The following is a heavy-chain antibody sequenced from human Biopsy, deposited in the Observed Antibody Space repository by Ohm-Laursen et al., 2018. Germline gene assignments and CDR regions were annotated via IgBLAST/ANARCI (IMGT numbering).Heavy chain of an antibody. CDR3: ATKLTGYFHH. V-gene: IGHV1-69*06. J-gene: IGHJ1*01. Sequence: SVKVSCKVPGGTFSNYGVNWVRQAPGQGLEWLGGNIPILGTGNYAQKFQDRVTVAADTSTSTATMELRSLRSDDTAMYYCATKLTGYFHHWGQRTLVIVSS. CDR2: NIPILGTG. D-gene: IGHD3-9*01. CDR1: GGTFSNYG.